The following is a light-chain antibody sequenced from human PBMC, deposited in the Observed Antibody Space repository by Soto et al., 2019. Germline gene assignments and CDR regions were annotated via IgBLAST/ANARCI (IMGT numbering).Light chain of an antibody. Sequence: EIVLTQSPATLSLSPGERASLSCGASQSVSNFLAWYQQKPGQAPRLLIYDASNRATGIPARFSGSRSGTDFTLTIPSLAPEDFAIYYCQHRTNWPLTPFAHGTRLEI. V-gene: IGKV3-11*01. J-gene: IGKJ5*01. CDR1: QSVSNF. CDR3: QHRTNWPLTP. CDR2: DAS.